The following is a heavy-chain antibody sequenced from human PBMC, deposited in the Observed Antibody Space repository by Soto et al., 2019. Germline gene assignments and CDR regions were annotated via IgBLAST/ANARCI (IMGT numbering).Heavy chain of an antibody. D-gene: IGHD2-2*01. Sequence: PSETLSLTCTVSGDSISGVTYYWSWIRQHPGKGLEWIGYISYRGSTYYSQSLKSRVIISIDTSKNQFSLRLSSVTAADTAVYYCARDDSSTSGEFAYWGQGTLVTVSS. CDR2: ISYRGST. CDR3: ARDDSSTSGEFAY. CDR1: GDSISGVTYY. J-gene: IGHJ4*02. V-gene: IGHV4-31*03.